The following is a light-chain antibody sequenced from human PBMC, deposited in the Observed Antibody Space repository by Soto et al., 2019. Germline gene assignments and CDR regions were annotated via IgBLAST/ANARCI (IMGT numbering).Light chain of an antibody. Sequence: QSVLTQPHSASGTPGQRVTISCSGSSSNIGSNAVNWYQQLPGTAPKLLIYRNNQRPSGVPDRFSGSKSGTSASLAISGLQSEDEADYYCAAWDDSLNGPVFGGGTKVTVL. J-gene: IGLJ2*01. CDR1: SSNIGSNA. CDR3: AAWDDSLNGPV. CDR2: RNN. V-gene: IGLV1-44*01.